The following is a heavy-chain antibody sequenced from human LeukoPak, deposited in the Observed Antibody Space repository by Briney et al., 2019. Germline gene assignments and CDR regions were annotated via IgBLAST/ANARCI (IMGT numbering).Heavy chain of an antibody. CDR1: GFTFSSYA. Sequence: QSGGSLRLSCAASGFTFSSYAMSWVRQAPGKGLEWVSAISGSGGSTYYADSVKGRFTISRDNSKNTLYLQMNSLRAEDTAVYYCAKGGPHYYDSSGVRDPPFDPWGQGTLVTVSS. CDR2: ISGSGGST. CDR3: AKGGPHYYDSSGVRDPPFDP. D-gene: IGHD3-22*01. V-gene: IGHV3-23*01. J-gene: IGHJ5*02.